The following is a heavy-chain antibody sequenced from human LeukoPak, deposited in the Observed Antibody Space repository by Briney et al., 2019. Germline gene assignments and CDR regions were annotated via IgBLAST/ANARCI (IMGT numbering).Heavy chain of an antibody. CDR2: IDTSSTTM. Sequence: GGSLRLSCAASGLTFSKYSMTWVRQAPGKGLEWVSFIDTSSTTMYYTDSVRGRFTISRDNSKNTLYLQMNSLRAEDTAVYYCAKEWQLWPYFDYWGQGTLVTVSS. CDR3: AKEWQLWPYFDY. CDR1: GLTFSKYS. V-gene: IGHV3-48*01. D-gene: IGHD5-18*01. J-gene: IGHJ4*02.